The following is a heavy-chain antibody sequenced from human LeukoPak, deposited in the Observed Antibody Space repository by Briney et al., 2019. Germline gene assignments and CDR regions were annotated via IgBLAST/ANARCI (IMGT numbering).Heavy chain of an antibody. Sequence: SETLSLTCAVSGYSISSGYHWGWIRQPPGKGPEWIGSIYHSGKTYYNPSLKSRLTISLDTSKNQFSLKLTSVTAADTAVYYCARDSPNGVVAVDVQEGFDPWGQGTLVTVSS. J-gene: IGHJ5*02. D-gene: IGHD2-2*01. CDR2: IYHSGKT. CDR1: GYSISSGYH. V-gene: IGHV4-38-2*02. CDR3: ARDSPNGVVAVDVQEGFDP.